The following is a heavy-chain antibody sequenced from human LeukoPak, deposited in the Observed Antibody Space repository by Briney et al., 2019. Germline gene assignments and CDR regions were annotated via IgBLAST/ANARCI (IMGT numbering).Heavy chain of an antibody. J-gene: IGHJ3*02. Sequence: SETLSLTCTVSGVSISSYYWTWIRQPPGEGLEWIGYFYYSGSTNYNPSPKSRVTISVDTSKNQFSLKLSSVTAADTAVYYCARALQPGVYAFDIWGQGTMVTVSS. CDR1: GVSISSYY. CDR2: FYYSGST. V-gene: IGHV4-59*01. D-gene: IGHD6-13*01. CDR3: ARALQPGVYAFDI.